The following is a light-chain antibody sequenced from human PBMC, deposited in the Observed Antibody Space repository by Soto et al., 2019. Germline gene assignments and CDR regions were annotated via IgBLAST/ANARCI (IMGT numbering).Light chain of an antibody. Sequence: SQFVSSTYLAWYQQRPGQAPRLXIYGASSRATGIPXRFSGSGSGTDLTLTINRLEPEDFAVYYCQXYDSSPRTXGQGTKVDI. CDR2: GAS. J-gene: IGKJ1*01. V-gene: IGKV3-20*01. CDR1: QFVSSTY. CDR3: QXYDSSPRT.